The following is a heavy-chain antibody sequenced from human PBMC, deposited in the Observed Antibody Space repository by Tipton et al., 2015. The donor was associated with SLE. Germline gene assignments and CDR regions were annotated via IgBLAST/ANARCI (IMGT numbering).Heavy chain of an antibody. D-gene: IGHD1-26*01. CDR1: GGSFSGYY. J-gene: IGHJ3*02. Sequence: TLSLTCAVYGGSFSGYYWSWIRQPPGKGLEWIGEINHSGSTNYNPSLKSRVTISVDTSKNQFSLKLSSVTAADTAVYYCAREGLVPKAFDIWGQGTMVTVSS. CDR2: INHSGST. CDR3: AREGLVPKAFDI. V-gene: IGHV4-34*01.